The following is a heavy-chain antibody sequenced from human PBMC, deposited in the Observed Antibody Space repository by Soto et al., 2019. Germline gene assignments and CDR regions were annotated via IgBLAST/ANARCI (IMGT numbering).Heavy chain of an antibody. CDR1: GFSFSSYA. CDR2: ISYDGSNK. Sequence: VQLVESGGGLVQPGGSLRLSCAASGFSFSSYAMHWVRQAPGKGLEWVAVISYDGSNKYYADSVKGRFTISRDNSKNTLYLQMNSLRAEDTAVYYCARDKYSSSSPDYYYGMDVWGQGTTVTVSS. J-gene: IGHJ6*02. CDR3: ARDKYSSSSPDYYYGMDV. V-gene: IGHV3-30-3*01. D-gene: IGHD6-6*01.